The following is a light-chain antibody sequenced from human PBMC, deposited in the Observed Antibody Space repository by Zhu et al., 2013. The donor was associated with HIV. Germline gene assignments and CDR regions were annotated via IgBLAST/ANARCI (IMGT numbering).Light chain of an antibody. J-gene: IGKJ2*02. Sequence: DIVMTQSPSSVSASVGDRVTITCRASHGITTWLNWYQQKPGRAPKSLIYATSNFHSAVPSRFSGSGSGTNFTLTVSNLQPEDIATYFCQQYDHLRTFGPGTKLEI. CDR2: ATS. V-gene: IGKV1D-16*01. CDR1: HGITTW. CDR3: QQYDHLRT.